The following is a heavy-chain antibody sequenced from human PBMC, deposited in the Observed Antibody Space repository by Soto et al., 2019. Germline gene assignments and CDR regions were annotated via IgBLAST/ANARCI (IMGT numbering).Heavy chain of an antibody. D-gene: IGHD5-18*01. J-gene: IGHJ4*02. CDR3: ARQAQQLWSSFDY. Sequence: SLTCTVSGGSISSSSYYWGWIRQPPGKGLEWIGSIYYSGSTYYNPSLKSRVTISVDTSKNQFSLKLSSVTAADTAVYYCARQAQQLWSSFDYWGQGTLVTVSS. CDR2: IYYSGST. V-gene: IGHV4-39*01. CDR1: GGSISSSSYY.